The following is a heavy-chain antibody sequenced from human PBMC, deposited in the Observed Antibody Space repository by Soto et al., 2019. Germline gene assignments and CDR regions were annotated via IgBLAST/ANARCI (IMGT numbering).Heavy chain of an antibody. CDR3: AKNQGVELVPLATVDWFDP. J-gene: IGHJ5*02. Sequence: EGSLRLSCVASGCIFGYFGKSLVCHAPRKALEWISSISGSGFKKYYADSVKGRFTISRDNSKSTVYLELNNLSAEDTAVYHCAKNQGVELVPLATVDWFDPWGQGSVVTVSS. CDR2: ISGSGFKK. V-gene: IGHV3-23*01. CDR1: GCIFGYFG. D-gene: IGHD1-26*01.